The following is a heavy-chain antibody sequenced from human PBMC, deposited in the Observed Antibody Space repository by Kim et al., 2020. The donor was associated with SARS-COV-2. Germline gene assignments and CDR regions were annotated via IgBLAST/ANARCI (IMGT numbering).Heavy chain of an antibody. CDR3: ARGGSGYSILLVAFDI. J-gene: IGHJ3*02. CDR1: GFTFSSYS. CDR2: ISSSSSYI. D-gene: IGHD5-12*01. Sequence: GGSLRLSCAASGFTFSSYSMNWVRQAPGKGLEWVSYISSSSSYIYYADSVKGRFTISRDNAKNSLYLQMNSLRAEDTAVYYCARGGSGYSILLVAFDICGQGTMVTVSS. V-gene: IGHV3-21*01.